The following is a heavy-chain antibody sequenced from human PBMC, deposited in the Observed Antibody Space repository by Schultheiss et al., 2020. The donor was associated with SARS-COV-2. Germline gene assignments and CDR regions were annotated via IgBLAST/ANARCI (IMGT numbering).Heavy chain of an antibody. CDR2: ISYDGSNK. V-gene: IGHV3-30*01. Sequence: GGSLRLSCAASGFTFSSYAMHWVRQAPGKGLEWVAVISYDGSNKYYADSVKGRFTISRDNSKNTLYLQMNSLRAEDTAVYYCARDHSNYASGTLLYYYYYGMDVWGQGTTVTVSS. CDR3: ARDHSNYASGTLLYYYYYGMDV. D-gene: IGHD4-11*01. CDR1: GFTFSSYA. J-gene: IGHJ6*02.